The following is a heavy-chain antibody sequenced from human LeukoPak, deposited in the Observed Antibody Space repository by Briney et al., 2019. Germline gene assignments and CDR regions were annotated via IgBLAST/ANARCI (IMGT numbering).Heavy chain of an antibody. J-gene: IGHJ4*02. CDR2: INPSGGSA. Sequence: ASVKVSCKAPGYTFINYYMHWVRQAPGQGLEWMGIINPSGGSARYAQQFQGRVTLTRDTSTSTVYMELTTLRSEDTAVYYCARVGTYDSSAYYAHWGQGTLVTVSS. CDR1: GYTFINYY. D-gene: IGHD3-22*01. CDR3: ARVGTYDSSAYYAH. V-gene: IGHV1-46*01.